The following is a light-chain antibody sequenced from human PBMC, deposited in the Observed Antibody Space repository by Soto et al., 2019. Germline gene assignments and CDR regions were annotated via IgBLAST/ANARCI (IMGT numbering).Light chain of an antibody. J-gene: IGLJ6*01. CDR1: SRDVGGYNY. V-gene: IGLV2-14*01. Sequence: QSVLTQPASVCGSPGQSINISCTGTSRDVGGYNYVSWYQQHPGKAPKLMIYEVRNRPSGVSNRFSGSKSGNTASLTISGLQAEDDADYYCSPCTSSTRLEVFGSGTK. CDR3: SPCTSSTRLEV. CDR2: EVR.